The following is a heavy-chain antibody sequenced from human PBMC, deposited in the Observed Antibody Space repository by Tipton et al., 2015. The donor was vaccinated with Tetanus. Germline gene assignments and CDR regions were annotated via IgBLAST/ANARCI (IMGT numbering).Heavy chain of an antibody. J-gene: IGHJ6*02. D-gene: IGHD3-10*01. CDR2: IYYSGST. V-gene: IGHV4-59*08. CDR3: ARATMVRGVLYMDV. Sequence: TLSLTCTVSGGSISSYFWSWIRQPPGKGLEWIGYIYYSGSTNYNPSLKSRVTISVDTSKNQFSLKLSSVTAADTAEYYCARATMVRGVLYMDVWGQGTTVTVSS. CDR1: GGSISSYF.